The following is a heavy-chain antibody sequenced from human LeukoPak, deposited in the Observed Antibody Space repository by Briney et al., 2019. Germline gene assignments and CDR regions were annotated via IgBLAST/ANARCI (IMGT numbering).Heavy chain of an antibody. CDR2: ISAYNGNT. CDR1: GYTFTSYG. CDR3: ASDWADYGDYRPYYYYGMDV. V-gene: IGHV1-18*01. D-gene: IGHD4-17*01. Sequence: GASVKVSCKASGYTFTSYGISWVRQAPGQGLEWMGWISAYNGNTNYAQKLQGRVTMTTDTSTSTAYMELRSLRSDDTAVYYCASDWADYGDYRPYYYYGMDVWGQGTTVTVSS. J-gene: IGHJ6*02.